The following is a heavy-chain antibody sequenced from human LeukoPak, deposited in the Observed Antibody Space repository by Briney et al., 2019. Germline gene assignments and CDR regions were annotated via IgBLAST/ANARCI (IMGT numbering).Heavy chain of an antibody. Sequence: PSETLSLTCAVSGGSLSGYYWSWIRQPPGKGLEWIGEINHTGSTNYSPSLKSRVTISVDTSKNQFSLKLSSVTAADTAVYYCARGGPSYYDSSGYYYFDYWGQGTLVTVSS. CDR3: ARGGPSYYDSSGYYYFDY. CDR2: INHTGST. CDR1: GGSLSGYY. D-gene: IGHD3-22*01. V-gene: IGHV4-34*01. J-gene: IGHJ4*02.